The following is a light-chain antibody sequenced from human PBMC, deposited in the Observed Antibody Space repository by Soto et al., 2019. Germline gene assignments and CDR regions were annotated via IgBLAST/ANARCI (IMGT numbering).Light chain of an antibody. CDR1: MRDVGAYNL. Sequence: QSALTQPASVSGSPGQSITISCAGTMRDVGAYNLVSWYQQHPGRAPQLIIYEVRNRPSGISFRFSGSKSGNTASLTISGLQAEDAADYYCRSYTSKSSLIFGGGTKLTVL. V-gene: IGLV2-14*01. CDR2: EVR. J-gene: IGLJ2*01. CDR3: RSYTSKSSLI.